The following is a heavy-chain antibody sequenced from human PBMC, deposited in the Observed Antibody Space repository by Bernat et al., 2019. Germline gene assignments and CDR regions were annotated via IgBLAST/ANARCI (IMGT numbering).Heavy chain of an antibody. CDR3: ARHLTYHYYGSGSPNDAFDI. CDR2: IYYSWST. D-gene: IGHD3-10*01. CDR1: GGSISSYY. J-gene: IGHJ3*02. Sequence: QVQLQESGPGLVKPSETLSLTCTVSGGSISSYYWSWIRQPPGKGLEWIGYIYYSWSTNYNPSLKSRVTISVDTSKNQFSLKLSSVTAADTAVYYCARHLTYHYYGSGSPNDAFDIWGQGTMVTVSS. V-gene: IGHV4-59*08.